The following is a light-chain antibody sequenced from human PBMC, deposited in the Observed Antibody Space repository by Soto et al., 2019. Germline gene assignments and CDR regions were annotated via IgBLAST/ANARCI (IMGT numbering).Light chain of an antibody. CDR2: WAS. CDR3: QQYSSTPLT. J-gene: IGKJ4*01. V-gene: IGKV4-1*01. CDR1: QSVLYSSNNKNH. Sequence: DIVMTQSPDSLAVSLGERATINCKSSQSVLYSSNNKNHLAWYQQKPGQPPKLLIYWASTRESGVPDRFSGSGSGTDFTLTISSLQAEDGAVYFCQQYSSTPLTFGGGTKVEIK.